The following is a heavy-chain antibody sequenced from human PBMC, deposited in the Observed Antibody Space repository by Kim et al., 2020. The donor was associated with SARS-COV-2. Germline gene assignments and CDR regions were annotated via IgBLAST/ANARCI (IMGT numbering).Heavy chain of an antibody. CDR1: GFTFSSYA. CDR3: ASGKDFGDYMEY. Sequence: GGSLRLSCAASGFTFSSYAMHWVRQAPGKGLEWVAVISYDGSNKYYADSVKGRFTISRDNTKNTLYLQMNILRAEDTAVYYCASGKDFGDYMEYWGQGTL. D-gene: IGHD4-17*01. J-gene: IGHJ4*02. CDR2: ISYDGSNK. V-gene: IGHV3-30-3*01.